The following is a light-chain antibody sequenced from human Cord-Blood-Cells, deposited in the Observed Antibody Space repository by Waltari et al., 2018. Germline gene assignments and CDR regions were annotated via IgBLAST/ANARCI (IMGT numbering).Light chain of an antibody. Sequence: SYELTQPPSVSASPGQTARITCSGDALPTQYAYWYQQKPGQAPVLVIYKDSERPSGIPVRFSGSSSGTTVALTISGVQAEDEADYYCQSADSSGTYWVFGGGTKLTVL. CDR3: QSADSSGTYWV. J-gene: IGLJ3*02. CDR2: KDS. CDR1: ALPTQY. V-gene: IGLV3-25*03.